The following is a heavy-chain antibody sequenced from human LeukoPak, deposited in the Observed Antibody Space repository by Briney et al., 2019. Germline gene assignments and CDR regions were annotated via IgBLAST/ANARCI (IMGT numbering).Heavy chain of an antibody. CDR3: AKGATGLRIVGDD. Sequence: GGSLRLSCAASGFAFSNYAMTWVRQAPGKGLEWVSTITGSGNDAYYADSVKGRFTISRDNSKNMLYLQMNSLRAEDTAVYYCAKGATGLRIVGDDWGQGTLVTVSS. V-gene: IGHV3-23*01. CDR1: GFAFSNYA. D-gene: IGHD2-15*01. J-gene: IGHJ4*02. CDR2: ITGSGNDA.